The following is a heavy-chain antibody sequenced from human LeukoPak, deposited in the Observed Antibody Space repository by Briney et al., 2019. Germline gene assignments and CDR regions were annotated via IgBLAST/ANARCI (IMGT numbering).Heavy chain of an antibody. CDR2: IHYTGYT. J-gene: IGHJ4*02. Sequence: PSETLSLTCSVSSDSISSYYWSWIRQPPGKGLEWIAYIHYTGYTEYNPSLKSRVTISGDTSKRQFSLKVSSVTAADTAVYYYARGVGGGDRYFDYWGQGTLVTVSS. D-gene: IGHD1-26*01. CDR1: SDSISSYY. V-gene: IGHV4-59*01. CDR3: ARGVGGGDRYFDY.